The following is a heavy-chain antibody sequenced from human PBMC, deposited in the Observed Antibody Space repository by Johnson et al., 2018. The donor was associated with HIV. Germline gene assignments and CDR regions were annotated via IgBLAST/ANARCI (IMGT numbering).Heavy chain of an antibody. V-gene: IGHV3-11*04. CDR2: ISSGAGTI. CDR1: GFTFSDYY. J-gene: IGHJ3*01. CDR3: ARDGESQQLPLGDALDV. D-gene: IGHD6-13*01. Sequence: HVQLVESGGGLVQPGGSLRLSCAASGFTFSDYYMSWIRQAPGKGLEWVSYISSGAGTIYYADSVRGRFTISRDNAKNSLYLQMSSLKVEDTALYYCARDGESQQLPLGDALDVWGRGTMVIVSS.